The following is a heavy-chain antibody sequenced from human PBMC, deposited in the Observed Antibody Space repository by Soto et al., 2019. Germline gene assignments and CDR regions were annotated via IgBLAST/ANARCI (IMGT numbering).Heavy chain of an antibody. CDR1: GGSISTVNW. CDR3: ATFSGFFTISPFDA. D-gene: IGHD2-8*01. V-gene: IGHV4-4*02. CDR2: IYHSGST. J-gene: IGHJ5*02. Sequence: ETLSRTCSVSGGSISTVNWWSWVRQSPGKGLEWIGEIYHSGSTSYNPSLKSRVTMSVDKSKNQFSLQLTSVTAADTAVYYCATFSGFFTISPFDAWGQGILVTVSS.